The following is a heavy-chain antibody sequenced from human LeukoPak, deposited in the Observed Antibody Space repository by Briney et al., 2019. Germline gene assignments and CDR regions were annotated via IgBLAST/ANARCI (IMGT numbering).Heavy chain of an antibody. CDR1: GGSISSYY. D-gene: IGHD3-10*01. CDR2: IYYSGST. J-gene: IGHJ4*02. V-gene: IGHV4-59*01. Sequence: SETLSLTCTVSGGSISSYYWSWIRQPPGKGLECIGYIYYSGSTNYNPSLKSRVTISVDTSKNQFSLKLSSVTAADTAVYYCARDAHYYGSGTYSDYFDYWGQGTLVTVSS. CDR3: ARDAHYYGSGTYSDYFDY.